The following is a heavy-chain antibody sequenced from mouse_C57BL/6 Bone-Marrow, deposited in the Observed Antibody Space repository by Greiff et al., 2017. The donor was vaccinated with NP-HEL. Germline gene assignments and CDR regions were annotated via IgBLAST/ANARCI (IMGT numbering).Heavy chain of an antibody. CDR2: ISDGGSYT. J-gene: IGHJ3*01. CDR3: AREACGGFAY. Sequence: DVMLVESGGGLVKPGGSLKLSCAASGFTFSSYAMSWVRQTPEKRLEWVATISDGGSYTYYPDNVKGRFTISRDNAKNNLYLQMSHLKSEDTAMYYCAREACGGFAYWGQGTLVTVSA. CDR1: GFTFSSYA. V-gene: IGHV5-4*01.